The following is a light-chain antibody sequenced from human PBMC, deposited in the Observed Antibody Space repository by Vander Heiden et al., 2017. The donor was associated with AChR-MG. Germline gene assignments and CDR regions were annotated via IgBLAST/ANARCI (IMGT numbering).Light chain of an antibody. V-gene: IGLV1-47*01. Sequence: QSVLPQPPSPSATPGQRVTISCSGSSANIGNNYVYWYQQLPGTAPKLLIYRNNQRPSGVPDRFSGSKSGTSASLAISGLRSEDEAYDYCAAWDDRLWVFGGGTKLTVL. CDR2: RNN. CDR1: SANIGNNY. J-gene: IGLJ3*02. CDR3: AAWDDRLWV.